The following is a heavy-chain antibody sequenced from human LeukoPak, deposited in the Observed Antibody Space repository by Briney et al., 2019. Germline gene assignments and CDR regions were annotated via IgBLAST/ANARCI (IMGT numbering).Heavy chain of an antibody. J-gene: IGHJ3*02. Sequence: GGSLRLSCAASGFNLDDYAMHWVRQAPGKGREWVSSISWDSGSSVYLDSVKGRFTISRDNAKNSLYLQMNSLTPEDTALYYCVKDLRLDLHLDTFHIWGRGTRVTVSS. CDR2: ISWDSGSS. V-gene: IGHV3-9*01. CDR1: GFNLDDYA. CDR3: VKDLRLDLHLDTFHI. D-gene: IGHD1-1*01.